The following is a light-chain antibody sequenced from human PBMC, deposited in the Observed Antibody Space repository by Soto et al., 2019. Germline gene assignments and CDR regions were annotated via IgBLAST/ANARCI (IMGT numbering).Light chain of an antibody. V-gene: IGLV2-11*01. Sequence: QSALTQPRSVSGSPGQSVTISGTGTSSDVGGYNYVSWYQQHPGKAPKLMIYDVSKRPSGVPDRFSGSKSGNTASLTISGLQAEDEADYYCCSYAGSYTLTVFGTGTKVTVL. CDR2: DVS. CDR3: CSYAGSYTLTV. CDR1: SSDVGGYNY. J-gene: IGLJ1*01.